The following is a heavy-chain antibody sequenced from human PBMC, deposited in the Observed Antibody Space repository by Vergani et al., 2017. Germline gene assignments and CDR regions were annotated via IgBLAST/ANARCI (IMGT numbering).Heavy chain of an antibody. CDR1: GGSISSGGYS. D-gene: IGHD2-15*01. CDR2: IYHSGST. J-gene: IGHJ6*03. Sequence: QVQLQESGSGLVKPSQTLSLTCAVSGGSISSGGYSWSWIRQPPGKGLEWIGYIYHSGSTYYNPSLKSRVTISVDRSKNQFSLKLSSVTAADTAVYYCARGGSPTPYYYYYMDVWGKGTTVTVSS. CDR3: ARGGSPTPYYYYYMDV. V-gene: IGHV4-30-2*01.